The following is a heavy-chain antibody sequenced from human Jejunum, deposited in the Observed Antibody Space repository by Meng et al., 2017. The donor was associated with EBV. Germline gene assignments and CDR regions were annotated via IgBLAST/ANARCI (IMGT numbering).Heavy chain of an antibody. Sequence: HVQLGQAGSEVKQPGASVRVSCKASGYTFTGYFIHWVRQAPGQGLEWMGRINPNSGGTSYTQKFQGRVTMTRDTSITTAYMELSRLGSDDTAVYYCARDYSDSSRQGYWGQGTLVTVSS. CDR1: GYTFTGYF. J-gene: IGHJ4*02. CDR2: INPNSGGT. D-gene: IGHD3-22*01. V-gene: IGHV1-2*06. CDR3: ARDYSDSSRQGY.